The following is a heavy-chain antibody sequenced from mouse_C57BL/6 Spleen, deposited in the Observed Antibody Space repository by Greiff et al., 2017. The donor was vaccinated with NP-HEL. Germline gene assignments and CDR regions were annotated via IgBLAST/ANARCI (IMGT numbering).Heavy chain of an antibody. J-gene: IGHJ2*01. CDR1: GFTFSSYG. CDR3: AGLRDYFDY. V-gene: IGHV5-6*01. Sequence: EVMLVESGGDLVKPGGSLKLSCAASGFTFSSYGMSWVRQTPDKRLEWVATISSGGSYTYYPDSVKGRFTISRDNAKNTLYLQMSSLKSEDTAMYYCAGLRDYFDYWGQGTTLTVSS. CDR2: ISSGGSYT. D-gene: IGHD1-1*01.